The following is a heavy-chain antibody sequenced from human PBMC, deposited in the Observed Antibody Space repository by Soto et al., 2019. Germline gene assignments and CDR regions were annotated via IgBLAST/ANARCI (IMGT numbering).Heavy chain of an antibody. Sequence: GGSLRLSCAASGFTFSSYGMHWVRQAPGKGLEWVAVISYDGSNKYYADSVKGRFTISRDNSKNTLYLQMNSPRAEDTAVYYCEKGEYDFPFDPWGQGTLVTVSS. J-gene: IGHJ5*02. D-gene: IGHD3-3*01. V-gene: IGHV3-30*18. CDR3: EKGEYDFPFDP. CDR1: GFTFSSYG. CDR2: ISYDGSNK.